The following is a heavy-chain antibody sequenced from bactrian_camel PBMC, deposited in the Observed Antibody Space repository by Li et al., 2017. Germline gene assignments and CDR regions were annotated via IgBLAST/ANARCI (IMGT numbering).Heavy chain of an antibody. CDR2: TVADGST. J-gene: IGHJ4*01. D-gene: IGHD5*01. V-gene: IGHV3S53*01. CDR1: GFTANSCG. CDR3: AVLSQVNHCRGVLVGIWQQYAS. Sequence: HVQLVESGGGSVQAGGSLRLSCTAPGFTANSCGVDWYRQAAGKQREWVSSTVADGSTTYADSVKGRFTVSKARATDTVYLQMNSLQPDDTAMYYCAVLSQVNHCRGVLVGIWQQYASWGQGTQVTVS.